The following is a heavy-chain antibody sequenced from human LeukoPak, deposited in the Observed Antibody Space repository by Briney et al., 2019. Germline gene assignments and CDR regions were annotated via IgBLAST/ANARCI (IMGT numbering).Heavy chain of an antibody. CDR1: GSTFSSYG. D-gene: IGHD5-24*01. Sequence: GGSLRPSCAPSGSTFSSYGMHWVGQVQGKGRVWVSGINSNGIRTSYADSVKGRFTISRDNAKNTLYMQMNSLRAEDTAVYYCARVSRDGYNHNYYYYYYMDVWGKGTTVTVSS. CDR3: ARVSRDGYNHNYYYYYYMDV. J-gene: IGHJ6*03. CDR2: INSNGIRT. V-gene: IGHV3-74*01.